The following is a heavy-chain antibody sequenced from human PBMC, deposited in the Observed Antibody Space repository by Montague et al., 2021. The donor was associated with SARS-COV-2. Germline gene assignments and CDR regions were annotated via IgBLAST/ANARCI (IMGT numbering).Heavy chain of an antibody. V-gene: IGHV3-23*01. D-gene: IGHD2-2*01. CDR1: GFTFSGHA. J-gene: IGHJ4*02. CDR3: ARDCRSSSCTNWGY. Sequence: SLRLSCAASGFTFSGHAMSWVRQAPGKGLGWVSTITYDSGTTYYADSMKGRFTISRDNSKNTLYLQMNSLRVEDTAVYYCARDCRSSSCTNWGYWGQGTLVTVSS. CDR2: ITYDSGTT.